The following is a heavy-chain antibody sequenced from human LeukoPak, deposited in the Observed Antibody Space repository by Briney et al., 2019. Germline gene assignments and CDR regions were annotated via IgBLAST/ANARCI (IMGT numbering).Heavy chain of an antibody. D-gene: IGHD3-22*01. CDR3: ARTPGSYDYRGYQYWYFDL. Sequence: GESLKISFKGSGXSFPNYCVAWVRQMPGKGLEWMGITHPGNSDTRYSPSFQGQVTISADKSITTAYLQWSSLKASDTAIYHCARTPGSYDYRGYQYWYFDLWGRGTLVTVSS. J-gene: IGHJ2*01. CDR1: GXSFPNYC. CDR2: THPGNSDT. V-gene: IGHV5-51*01.